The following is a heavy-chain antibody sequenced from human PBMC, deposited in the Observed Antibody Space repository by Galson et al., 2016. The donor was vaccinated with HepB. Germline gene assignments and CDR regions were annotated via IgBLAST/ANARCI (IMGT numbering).Heavy chain of an antibody. CDR2: IYSDDST. V-gene: IGHV3-66*01. CDR1: GFTVSNSY. D-gene: IGHD2-2*02. J-gene: IGHJ6*02. CDR3: ARDCSSTNCYMAGDYSFYGMDV. Sequence: SLRLSCAASGFTVSNSYISWVRQAPGKGLEWVSTIYSDDSTYYADPVKGRFTISRDDSKNTLYLQMNSPRVEDTAVYYCARDCSSTNCYMAGDYSFYGMDVWGQGTTVTVSS.